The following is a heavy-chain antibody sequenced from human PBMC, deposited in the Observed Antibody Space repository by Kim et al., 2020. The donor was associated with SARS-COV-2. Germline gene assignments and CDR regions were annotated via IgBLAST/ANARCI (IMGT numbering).Heavy chain of an antibody. J-gene: IGHJ6*02. V-gene: IGHV4-30-2*01. Sequence: SETLSLTCAVSGGSISSGGYSWSWIRQPPGKGLVWIGYIYHSGSTYYNPSLKSRVTISVDRSKNQFSLKLSSVTAADTAVYYCARGAAGYYGMDVWGQGTTVTVSS. CDR2: IYHSGST. CDR1: GGSISSGGYS. D-gene: IGHD2-15*01. CDR3: ARGAAGYYGMDV.